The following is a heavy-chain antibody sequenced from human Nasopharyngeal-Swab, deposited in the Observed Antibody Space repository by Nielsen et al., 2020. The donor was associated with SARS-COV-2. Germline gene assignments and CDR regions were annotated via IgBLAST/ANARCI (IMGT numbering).Heavy chain of an antibody. V-gene: IGHV3-53*01. D-gene: IGHD6-6*01. CDR2: IYSGGTT. Sequence: GESLKISCAASGFTVSSNYMSWVRQAPGKGLEWVSVIYSGGTTYYADSVKGRFTTSRDNSKNTLYLQMNSLRAEDTAVYYCARALEYSSSSWDYWGQGTLVTVSS. CDR1: GFTVSSNY. J-gene: IGHJ4*02. CDR3: ARALEYSSSSWDY.